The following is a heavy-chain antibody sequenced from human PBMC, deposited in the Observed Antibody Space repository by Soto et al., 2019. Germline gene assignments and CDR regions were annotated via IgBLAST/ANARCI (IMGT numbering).Heavy chain of an antibody. J-gene: IGHJ4*02. CDR1: GYTFTSYG. V-gene: IGHV1-69*13. CDR2: IIPIFGTA. Sequence: ASVKVSCKASGYTFTSYGISWVRQAPGQGLEWMGGIIPIFGTANYAQKFQGRVTITADESTSTAYMELSSLRSEDTAVYYCARRTLPDYYDSSGYYYAPWVYWGQGTLVTVSS. D-gene: IGHD3-22*01. CDR3: ARRTLPDYYDSSGYYYAPWVY.